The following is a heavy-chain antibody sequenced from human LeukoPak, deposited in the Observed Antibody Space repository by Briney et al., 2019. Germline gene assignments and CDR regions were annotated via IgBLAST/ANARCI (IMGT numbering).Heavy chain of an antibody. CDR3: ASARGSNYGSLGD. Sequence: GGSLRLSCAASGFSFSDYSMNWVRQAPGKGLEWVSSITISSSIIYYADSVKGRFTISRDNAKNSLFLQMNSLRAEDTAVYYCASARGSNYGSLGDWGQGTLVTVSS. CDR2: ITISSSII. CDR1: GFSFSDYS. J-gene: IGHJ4*02. V-gene: IGHV3-21*01. D-gene: IGHD5-18*01.